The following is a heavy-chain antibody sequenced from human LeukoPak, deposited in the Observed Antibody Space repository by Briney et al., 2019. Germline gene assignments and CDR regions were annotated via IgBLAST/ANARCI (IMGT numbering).Heavy chain of an antibody. D-gene: IGHD3-10*01. Sequence: SETLSLTCAVYGGSFSSYYWSWIRQPPGKGLEWIGYIYYSGSTNYNPSLKSRVTISVDTSKNQFSLKLSSVTAADTAVYYCARQRPYRGYNYFDYWGQGTLVTVSS. CDR3: ARQRPYRGYNYFDY. J-gene: IGHJ4*02. CDR1: GGSFSSYY. CDR2: IYYSGST. V-gene: IGHV4-59*08.